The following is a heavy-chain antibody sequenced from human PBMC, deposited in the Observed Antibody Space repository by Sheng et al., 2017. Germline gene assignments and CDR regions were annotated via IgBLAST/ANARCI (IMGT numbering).Heavy chain of an antibody. CDR1: GFTFSSYG. Sequence: QVQLVESGGGVVQPGGSLRLSCAASGFTFSSYGMHWVRQAPGKGLEWVAFIRYDGSNKYYADSVKGRFTISRDNSKNTLYLQMNSLRAEDTAVYYCAKDGGEVVVAARQGAFDIWGQGTMVTVSS. V-gene: IGHV3-30*02. D-gene: IGHD2-15*01. CDR2: IRYDGSNK. J-gene: IGHJ3*02. CDR3: AKDGGEVVVAARQGAFDI.